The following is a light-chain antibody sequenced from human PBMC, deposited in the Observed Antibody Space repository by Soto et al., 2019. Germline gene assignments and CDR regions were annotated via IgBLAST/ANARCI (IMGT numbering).Light chain of an antibody. V-gene: IGKV1-5*03. CDR3: QQYNSYWRT. J-gene: IGKJ1*01. CDR1: QSISSW. CDR2: KAS. Sequence: DIQMTQSPSTLSASVGDRVTITCRASQSISSWLAWYQQKPGKAPKLLIYKASSLESGVPSRSSGSGSGTEFTLTISNLQPDDFATYHCQQYNSYWRTFGQGTKVEIK.